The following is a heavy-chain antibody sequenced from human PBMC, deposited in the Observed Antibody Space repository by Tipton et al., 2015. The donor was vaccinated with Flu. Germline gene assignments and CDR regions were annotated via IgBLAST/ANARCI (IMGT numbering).Heavy chain of an antibody. CDR3: ARLGLWDYYMDV. J-gene: IGHJ6*03. D-gene: IGHD7-27*01. Sequence: TLSLTCTVSGGSISSYYWSWIRQPPGKGLEWIGEINHSGSTNYNPSLKSRVTISVDTSKNQFSLKLSSVTAADTAVYYCARLGLWDYYMDVWGKGTTVTVSS. CDR1: GGSISSYY. V-gene: IGHV4-34*01. CDR2: INHSGST.